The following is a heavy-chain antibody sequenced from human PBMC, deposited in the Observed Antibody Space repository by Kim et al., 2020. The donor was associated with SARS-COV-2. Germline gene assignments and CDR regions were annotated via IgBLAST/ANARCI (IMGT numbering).Heavy chain of an antibody. J-gene: IGHJ3*02. CDR1: GFTFSSYA. CDR2: ISYDGSNK. V-gene: IGHV3-30-3*01. CDR3: ARDRDYGDYGGAFDI. Sequence: GGSLRLSCAASGFTFSSYAMHWVRQAPGKGLEWVAVISYDGSNKDYADSVKGRFTISRDNSKNTLYLQMNSLRAEDTAVYYCARDRDYGDYGGAFDIWGQGTMVSVSS. D-gene: IGHD4-17*01.